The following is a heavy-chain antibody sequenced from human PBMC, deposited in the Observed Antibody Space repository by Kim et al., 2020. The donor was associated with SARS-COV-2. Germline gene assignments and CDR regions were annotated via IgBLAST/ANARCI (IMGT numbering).Heavy chain of an antibody. CDR1: GGSFSGYY. CDR2: INHSGST. CDR3: ARGRILTGYGYGMYV. D-gene: IGHD3-9*01. V-gene: IGHV4-34*01. Sequence: SETLSLTCAVYGGSFSGYYWSWIRQPPGKGLEWIGEINHSGSTNYNPSLKSRVTISVDTSKNQFSLKLSSVTAADTAVYYCARGRILTGYGYGMYVWGQGTTVTVSS. J-gene: IGHJ6*02.